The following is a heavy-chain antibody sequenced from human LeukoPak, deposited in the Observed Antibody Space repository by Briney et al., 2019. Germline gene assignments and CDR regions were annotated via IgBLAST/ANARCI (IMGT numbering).Heavy chain of an antibody. CDR2: VYTSGST. CDR1: GASISSYY. Sequence: NPSETLSITCTVSGASISSYYWTWIRQPAGKGLEWIGRVYTSGSTNYNPSLKSRVTMSIDTSKNQFSLKLNSMTAADTAVYYCAAELLESFDYWGQGTLVTVSS. CDR3: AAELLESFDY. J-gene: IGHJ4*02. V-gene: IGHV4-4*07.